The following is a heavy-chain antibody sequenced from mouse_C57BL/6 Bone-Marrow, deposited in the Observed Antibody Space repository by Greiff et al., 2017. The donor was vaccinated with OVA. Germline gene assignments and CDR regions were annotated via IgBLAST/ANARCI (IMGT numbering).Heavy chain of an antibody. CDR1: GYTFTSYW. V-gene: IGHV1-69*01. Sequence: QVQLQQSGAELVMPGASVKLSCKASGYTFTSYWMHWVKQRPGQGLEWIGEIDPSDSYTNYNQKFKGKSTLTVDKSSSTAYMQLSSLTSEDSAVYYWARSRFSWFADWGQGTLVTVSA. J-gene: IGHJ3*01. CDR2: IDPSDSYT. CDR3: ARSRFSWFAD.